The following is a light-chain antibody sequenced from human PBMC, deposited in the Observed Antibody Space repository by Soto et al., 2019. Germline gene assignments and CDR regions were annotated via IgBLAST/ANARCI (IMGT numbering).Light chain of an antibody. CDR1: SSDVGAYNY. CDR2: EVS. Sequence: QSALTQPASVSGSPGQSITISCTGTSSDVGAYNYVSWYQQHPGKAPKLMIFEVSDRPSGVSNRVSGSKSGNTASLTISGLQAEDEADYYCSSYTSSNTLVFGGGTQLTVL. V-gene: IGLV2-14*01. CDR3: SSYTSSNTLV. J-gene: IGLJ2*01.